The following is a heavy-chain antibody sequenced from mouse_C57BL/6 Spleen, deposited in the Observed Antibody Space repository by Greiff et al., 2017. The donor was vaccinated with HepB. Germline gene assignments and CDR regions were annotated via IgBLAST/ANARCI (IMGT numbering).Heavy chain of an antibody. Sequence: EVMLVESGGGLVKPGGSLKLSCAASGFTFSDYGMHWVRQAPEKGLEWVAYISSGSSTIYYADTVKGRFTISRDNAKNTLFLQMTSLRSEDTAIYYCAREIYYDYLYSMDYWGQGTSVTVSS. CDR1: GFTFSDYG. V-gene: IGHV5-17*01. J-gene: IGHJ4*01. CDR2: ISSGSSTI. D-gene: IGHD2-4*01. CDR3: AREIYYDYLYSMDY.